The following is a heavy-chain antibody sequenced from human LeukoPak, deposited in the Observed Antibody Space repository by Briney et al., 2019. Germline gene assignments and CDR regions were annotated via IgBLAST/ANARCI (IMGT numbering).Heavy chain of an antibody. CDR3: ARGNYYGMDV. V-gene: IGHV3-74*03. CDR2: INRDGSTT. CDR1: ESTFSKFW. Sequence: GGSLRLSCAASESTFSKFWMHWVRQAPGKGLVWVSGINRDGSTTTYADSVKGRFTVSRDNAKNTLYLQMNSLRAEDTAAYYCARGNYYGMDVWGQGTTVTVSS. D-gene: IGHD2/OR15-2a*01. J-gene: IGHJ6*02.